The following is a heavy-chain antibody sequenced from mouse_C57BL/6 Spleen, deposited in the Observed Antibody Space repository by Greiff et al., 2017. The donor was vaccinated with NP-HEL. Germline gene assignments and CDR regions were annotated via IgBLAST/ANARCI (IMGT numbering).Heavy chain of an antibody. Sequence: EVHLVESGGGLVKPGGSLKLSCAASGFTFSSYAMSWVRQTPEKRLEWVATISDGGSYTYYPDNVKGRFTISRDNAKNNLYLQMSHLKSEDTAMYYCARVGGDGYYDYAMDYWGQGTSVTVSS. CDR3: ARVGGDGYYDYAMDY. V-gene: IGHV5-4*01. J-gene: IGHJ4*01. D-gene: IGHD2-3*01. CDR1: GFTFSSYA. CDR2: ISDGGSYT.